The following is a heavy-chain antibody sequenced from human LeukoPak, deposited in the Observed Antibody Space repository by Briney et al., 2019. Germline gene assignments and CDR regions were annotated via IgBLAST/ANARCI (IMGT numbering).Heavy chain of an antibody. CDR1: GFTFSSYA. CDR2: ISYDGSNK. D-gene: IGHD4-17*01. CDR3: ARDRDYGDYGWFDP. J-gene: IGHJ5*02. V-gene: IGHV3-30-3*01. Sequence: PGGSLRLSCAASGFTFSSYAMHWVRQAPGKGLEWVAVISYDGSNKYYADSVKGRFTISRDNSKNTLYLQMNSLRAEDTAVYYCARDRDYGDYGWFDPWGQGTLVTVSS.